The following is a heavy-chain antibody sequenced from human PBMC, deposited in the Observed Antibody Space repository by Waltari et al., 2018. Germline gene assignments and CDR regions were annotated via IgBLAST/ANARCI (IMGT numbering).Heavy chain of an antibody. Sequence: QVQLVQSGAEVKKPGSSVKVSCKASGGTFSSYAISWVRQAPGQGREWMGGIIPNVGKANYQQKFQGRVTMTAEEATSTAYRELSSLRSEDTAGYDCARDPHYYDSSGYSEKDAFDIWGQGTMVTVSS. J-gene: IGHJ3*02. D-gene: IGHD3-22*01. CDR3: ARDPHYYDSSGYSEKDAFDI. V-gene: IGHV1-69*01. CDR2: IIPNVGKA. CDR1: GGTFSSYA.